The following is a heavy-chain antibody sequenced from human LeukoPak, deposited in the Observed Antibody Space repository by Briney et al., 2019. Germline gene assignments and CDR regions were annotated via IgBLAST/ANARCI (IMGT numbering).Heavy chain of an antibody. J-gene: IGHJ4*02. CDR1: GFAFTDYA. CDR2: IGGFRDTT. Sequence: PGGSLRLSCAASGFAFTDYAMSWVRQAPGEGLEWVSAIGGFRDTTCYADSVEGRFNISRDNSKNTLYLQMNSLRAEDTAVYYCTKGFAAGTHYWGQGTLVTVSS. V-gene: IGHV3-23*01. D-gene: IGHD6-13*01. CDR3: TKGFAAGTHY.